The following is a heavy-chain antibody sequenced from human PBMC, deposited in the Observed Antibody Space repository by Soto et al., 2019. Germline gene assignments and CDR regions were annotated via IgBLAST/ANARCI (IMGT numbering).Heavy chain of an antibody. J-gene: IGHJ3*01. D-gene: IGHD3-22*01. CDR1: GFTFSSNA. V-gene: IGHV3-53*01. Sequence: VQLVESGGGLIQPGGSLRLSCAASGFTFSSNAMNWARQAPGKGLEWVSLIYSGGSTYYADSVKGRFTISRDNSKTTLYLQMSSLRAEDTAVYYCAARPLLPGAPWGQGTMVTVSS. CDR2: IYSGGST. CDR3: AARPLLPGAP.